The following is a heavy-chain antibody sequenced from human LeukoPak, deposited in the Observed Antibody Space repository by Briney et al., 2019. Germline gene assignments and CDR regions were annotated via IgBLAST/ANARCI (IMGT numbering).Heavy chain of an antibody. Sequence: GGSLRLSCAASGFTFSSYAMSWVRQAPGKGLEWVSAISGSGGSTYYADSVKGRFTISRDNSKNTLYLQMNSLRAEDTAVYYCAKDPYYYDSSGYPPHYWGQGTLVTVSS. J-gene: IGHJ4*02. V-gene: IGHV3-23*01. CDR1: GFTFSSYA. D-gene: IGHD3-22*01. CDR2: ISGSGGST. CDR3: AKDPYYYDSSGYPPHY.